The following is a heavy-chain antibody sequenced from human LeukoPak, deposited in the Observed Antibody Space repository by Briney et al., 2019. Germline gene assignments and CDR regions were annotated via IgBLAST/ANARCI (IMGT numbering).Heavy chain of an antibody. D-gene: IGHD6-19*01. CDR3: ARAPEQWLVPDYFDY. J-gene: IGHJ4*02. V-gene: IGHV3-30*04. CDR1: GFTFSSYA. CDR2: ISYNGSNK. Sequence: GRSLRLSCAASGFTFSSYAMHWVRQAPGKGLEWVAVISYNGSNKYYADSVKGRFTISRDNSKNTLYLQMNSLRAEDTAVYYCARAPEQWLVPDYFDYWGQGTLVTVSS.